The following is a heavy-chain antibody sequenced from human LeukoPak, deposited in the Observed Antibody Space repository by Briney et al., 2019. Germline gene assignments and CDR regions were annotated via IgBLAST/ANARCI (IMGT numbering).Heavy chain of an antibody. CDR3: ARENPYGYYYYGMDV. V-gene: IGHV3-7*01. Sequence: GGSLRLSCAASGFTFSSYAMSWVRQAPGKGLEWVANIKQDGSEKYYVDSVKGRFTISRDNAKNSLYLQMNSLRAEDTAVYYCARENPYGYYYYGMDVWGQGTTVTVSS. D-gene: IGHD4-17*01. J-gene: IGHJ6*02. CDR2: IKQDGSEK. CDR1: GFTFSSYA.